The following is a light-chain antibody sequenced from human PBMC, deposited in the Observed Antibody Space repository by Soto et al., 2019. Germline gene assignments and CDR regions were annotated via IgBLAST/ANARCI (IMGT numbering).Light chain of an antibody. V-gene: IGKV3-15*01. J-gene: IGKJ4*01. Sequence: EIVMTQSPATPSVSPGERATLSCRASQSVSSNLAWYQQKRGQAPRLLIYGASTRATGIPARFSGSGSGTEFTLTISSLHSEDFAVYYCQQYNNWLTFGGGTKVEIK. CDR2: GAS. CDR3: QQYNNWLT. CDR1: QSVSSN.